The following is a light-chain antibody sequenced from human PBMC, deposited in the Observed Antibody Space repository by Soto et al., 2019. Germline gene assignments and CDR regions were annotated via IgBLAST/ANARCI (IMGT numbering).Light chain of an antibody. CDR1: QSVKAF. CDR3: QQYDDWLRLT. V-gene: IGKV3D-15*01. J-gene: IGKJ4*01. CDR2: GAS. Sequence: ELVXTQSAGXXSLSXGERATVSCRASQSVKAFLVWYQQRPGQPPRLLIFGASYGATGIPARFSGSGSGTEFNLTISSLQSEDFAVYFCQQYDDWLRLTFGGGTKVDI.